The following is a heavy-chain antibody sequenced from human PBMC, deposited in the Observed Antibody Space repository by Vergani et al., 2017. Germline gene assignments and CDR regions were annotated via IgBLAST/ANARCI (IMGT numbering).Heavy chain of an antibody. CDR3: ATAPPSSIATRAFDY. CDR2: IYYSGST. D-gene: IGHD6-6*01. CDR1: GGSISSGGYY. V-gene: IGHV4-30-4*01. J-gene: IGHJ4*02. Sequence: QVQLQESGPGLVKPSQTLSLTCTVSGGSISSGGYYWSWIRQPPGKGLEWIGYIYYSGSTYYNPSLKSRVTISVDTSKNQFSLKLSSVTAADTAVYYCATAPPSSIATRAFDYWGQGTLVTVSS.